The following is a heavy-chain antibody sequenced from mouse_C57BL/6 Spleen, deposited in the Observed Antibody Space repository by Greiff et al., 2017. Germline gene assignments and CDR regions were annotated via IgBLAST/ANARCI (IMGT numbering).Heavy chain of an antibody. D-gene: IGHD1-1*01. Sequence: EVKLVESGGGLVQPGGSLKLSCAASGFTFIDYGMAWVRQAPRKGPEWVAFISNLAYSIYYADTVTGRFTISRENAKNTLYLEMSSLRSEDTAMYYCARAYYGSSYGYFDVWGTGTTVTVSS. J-gene: IGHJ1*03. CDR1: GFTFIDYG. CDR3: ARAYYGSSYGYFDV. V-gene: IGHV5-15*01. CDR2: ISNLAYSI.